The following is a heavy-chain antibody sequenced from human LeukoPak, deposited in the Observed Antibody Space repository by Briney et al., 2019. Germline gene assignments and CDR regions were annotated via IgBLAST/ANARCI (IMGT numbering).Heavy chain of an antibody. CDR1: GFTLSTYG. CDR3: AKDGSGYYYYGMDV. V-gene: IGHV3-30*18. Sequence: GGSLRLSRAASGFTLSTYGMHWVRQAPGKGLEWAAVISHDGSNKYYADSVKGRFTISRDNSKNALYLQMNSLRAEDTAVYYCAKDGSGYYYYGMDVWGQGTTVTVSS. CDR2: ISHDGSNK. D-gene: IGHD2-15*01. J-gene: IGHJ6*02.